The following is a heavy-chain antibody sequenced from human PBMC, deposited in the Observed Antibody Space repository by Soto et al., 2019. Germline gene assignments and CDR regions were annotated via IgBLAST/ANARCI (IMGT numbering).Heavy chain of an antibody. CDR1: GFSFSSYW. CDR3: AKDGYYDFPLDY. V-gene: IGHV3-23*01. Sequence: PGGSLRLSCAASGFSFSSYWMHWVRQVPGEGLEWVSSISGSGGRTYYADSVKGRFTISRDNSKNTLYLQMNSLRAEDTAVYYCAKDGYYDFPLDYWGQGTLVTVSS. J-gene: IGHJ4*02. CDR2: ISGSGGRT. D-gene: IGHD3-3*01.